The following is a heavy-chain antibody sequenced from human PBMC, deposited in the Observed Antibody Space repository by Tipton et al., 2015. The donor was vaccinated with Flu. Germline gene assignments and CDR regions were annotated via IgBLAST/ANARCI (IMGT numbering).Heavy chain of an antibody. V-gene: IGHV4-59*07. CDR2: VYYTGST. J-gene: IGHJ5*02. Sequence: TLSLTCTISGGSIGKYYWSWIRQPPGKGLEWNGYVYYTGSTNYNPSLRSRVSMSLDTSKNQVSLKLSSVTAADTAVYFCARALYSSNWYGSVWLDPWGQGTQVTVSS. CDR3: ARALYSSNWYGSVWLDP. D-gene: IGHD6-13*01. CDR1: GGSIGKYY.